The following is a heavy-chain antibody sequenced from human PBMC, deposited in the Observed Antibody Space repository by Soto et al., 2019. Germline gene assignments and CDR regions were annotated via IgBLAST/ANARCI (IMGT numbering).Heavy chain of an antibody. Sequence: EVQLVESGGGLVKPGRSLRLSCTASGFTFGDYAMSWFRQAPGKGLEWVGFIRSKAYGGTTEYAASVKGRFTISRDDSKSIAYLQMNSLKTEDTAVYYCTRANCGDCYSQHFQHWGQGTLVTVSS. CDR3: TRANCGDCYSQHFQH. CDR1: GFTFGDYA. D-gene: IGHD2-21*02. CDR2: IRSKAYGGTT. V-gene: IGHV3-49*05. J-gene: IGHJ1*01.